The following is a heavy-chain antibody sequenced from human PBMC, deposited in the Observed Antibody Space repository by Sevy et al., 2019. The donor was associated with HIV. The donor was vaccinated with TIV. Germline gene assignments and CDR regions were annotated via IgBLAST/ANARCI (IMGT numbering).Heavy chain of an antibody. Sequence: SETLSLTCTVSGGTISSGDYYWSRIRQPPGKGLEWIGYIYYSGSTYYNPSLKSRVTISVDTSKNQFSLKLSSVTAADTAVYYCARRYYYDSSGYFSWGQGTLVTVSS. D-gene: IGHD3-22*01. CDR2: IYYSGST. CDR3: ARRYYYDSSGYFS. J-gene: IGHJ5*02. CDR1: GGTISSGDYY. V-gene: IGHV4-30-4*01.